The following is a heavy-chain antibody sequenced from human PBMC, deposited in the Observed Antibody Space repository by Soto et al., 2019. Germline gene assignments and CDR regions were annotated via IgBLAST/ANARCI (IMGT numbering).Heavy chain of an antibody. CDR1: GGSISSYY. V-gene: IGHV4-59*01. Sequence: QVQLQESGPGLVKPSETLSLTCTVSGGSISSYYWSWIRQPPGKGLEWIGYIYYSGSTNYNPSLKSRVTISVDTSKNQFSLKLSSVTAADTAVYYCAREGGYSGYDFQSYFDYWGQGTLVTVSS. CDR3: AREGGYSGYDFQSYFDY. J-gene: IGHJ4*02. CDR2: IYYSGST. D-gene: IGHD5-12*01.